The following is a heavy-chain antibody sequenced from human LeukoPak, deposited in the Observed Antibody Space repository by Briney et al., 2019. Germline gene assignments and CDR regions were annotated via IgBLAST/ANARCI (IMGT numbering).Heavy chain of an antibody. Sequence: SETLSLTCTVSGGSISSHYWSWIRQPPGKGLEWIGYIYYRGSTNYNPSLKSRVTISVDTSKNQFSLKLSSVTAADTAVYYCARGELGYCSGGICYQEYFQHWGQGTLVTVSS. V-gene: IGHV4-59*11. CDR1: GGSISSHY. CDR2: IYYRGST. D-gene: IGHD2-15*01. CDR3: ARGELGYCSGGICYQEYFQH. J-gene: IGHJ1*01.